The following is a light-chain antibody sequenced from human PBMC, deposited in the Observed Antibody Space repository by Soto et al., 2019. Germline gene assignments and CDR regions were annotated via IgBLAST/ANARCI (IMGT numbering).Light chain of an antibody. J-gene: IGLJ1*01. CDR1: SSDVGGHNH. CDR2: EVG. V-gene: IGLV2-14*01. CDR3: NSYTSSSTHV. Sequence: QSALTQPASVSGSPGQSITISCTGSSSDVGGHNHVSWYQQHPGKAPKLIIYEVGNRPSGVSNRFSGSKSGNTASLTISGFQAGDEADYYCNSYTSSSTHVFGTGTKLTVL.